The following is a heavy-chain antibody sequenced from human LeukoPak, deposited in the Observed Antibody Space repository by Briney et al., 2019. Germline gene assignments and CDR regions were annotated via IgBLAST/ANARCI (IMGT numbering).Heavy chain of an antibody. J-gene: IGHJ4*02. Sequence: GSLRLSCAASGFTFSSYGMHWVRQAPGKGLEWVTAISGNGGSTYYADSVKGRFSISRDNSKNTLFLQMNSPTAEDTGVYYCAKARSAVVEAATNYWGQGTRVTVSS. CDR1: GFTFSSYG. CDR3: AKARSAVVEAATNY. D-gene: IGHD2-15*01. V-gene: IGHV3-23*01. CDR2: ISGNGGST.